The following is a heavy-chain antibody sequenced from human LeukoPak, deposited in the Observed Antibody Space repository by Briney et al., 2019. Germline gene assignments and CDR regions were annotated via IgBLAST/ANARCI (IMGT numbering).Heavy chain of an antibody. CDR1: GFTFSSYG. D-gene: IGHD4-17*01. V-gene: IGHV3-30*18. Sequence: PGGSLRLSCAASGFTFSSYGMHWVRQAPGKGLEWVAVISYDGSNKYYADSVKGRFTISRDNPKNTLYLQMNSLRAEDTAVYYCAKERATVTNYYYYYGMDVWGQGTTVTVSS. J-gene: IGHJ6*02. CDR3: AKERATVTNYYYYYGMDV. CDR2: ISYDGSNK.